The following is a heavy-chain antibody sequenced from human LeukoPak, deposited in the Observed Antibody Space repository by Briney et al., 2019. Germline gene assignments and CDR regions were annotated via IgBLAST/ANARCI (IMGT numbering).Heavy chain of an antibody. Sequence: GGSLRLSCAASGFTFSSYALSWVHQAPGKGLEWVSAFSGSARTTYYADSVKGRFTISGDNSKNTLYLQMNSLRAEDTAVYYCARVPRMVPAAMSGYWGQGTLVTVSS. CDR3: ARVPRMVPAAMSGY. D-gene: IGHD2-2*01. CDR1: GFTFSSYA. J-gene: IGHJ4*02. V-gene: IGHV3-23*01. CDR2: FSGSARTT.